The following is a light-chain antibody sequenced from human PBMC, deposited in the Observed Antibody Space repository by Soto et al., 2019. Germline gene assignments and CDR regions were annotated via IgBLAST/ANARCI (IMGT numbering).Light chain of an antibody. CDR2: DNN. CDR1: NSNIGTNH. J-gene: IGLJ1*01. Sequence: QSVLTQPPSVSAVPGQKVTISCSGSNSNIGTNHVSWYQQLPGTAPKLLIYDNNNRPSGIPDRFSGSRSGTSATLDITGLQTGDEAEYYCGTWDSSLSVGYVFGTGTKVTVL. V-gene: IGLV1-51*01. CDR3: GTWDSSLSVGYV.